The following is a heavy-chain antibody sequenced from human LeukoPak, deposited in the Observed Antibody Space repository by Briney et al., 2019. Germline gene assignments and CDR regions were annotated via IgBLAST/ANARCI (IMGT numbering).Heavy chain of an antibody. CDR2: IYYNGRT. J-gene: IGHJ4*02. D-gene: IGHD5-24*01. Sequence: PSETLSPTCTVSGGSITSNTHYWGWVRQPPGKGLEWIGTIYYNGRTYYSPSLKSRVTISEDPAENQFSLKLISVTAADTAVYYCARQVLVREGFNVNYWGQGTLVTVSS. V-gene: IGHV4-39*01. CDR1: GGSITSNTHY. CDR3: ARQVLVREGFNVNY.